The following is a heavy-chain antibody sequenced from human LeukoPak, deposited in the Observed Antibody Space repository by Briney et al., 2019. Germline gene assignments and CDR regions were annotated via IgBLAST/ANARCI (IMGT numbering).Heavy chain of an antibody. CDR1: GYTLTELS. V-gene: IGHV1-24*01. CDR2: IDPEDGET. CDR3: ATDLRGIAAAAPGSFDH. Sequence: GASVKVSCKVSGYTLTELSRHWVRPAPGKGREWMGGIDPEDGETIYAQKFQGRVTITEDTSTDTAYMELSSLRSEDTAVYYCATDLRGIAAAAPGSFDHWGQGTLVSVSS. J-gene: IGHJ4*02. D-gene: IGHD6-13*01.